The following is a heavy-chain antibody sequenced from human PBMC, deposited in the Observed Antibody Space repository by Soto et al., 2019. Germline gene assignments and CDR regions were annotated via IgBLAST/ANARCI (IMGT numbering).Heavy chain of an antibody. CDR3: ARLFTESYYIDS. CDR2: VFKSGST. J-gene: IGHJ5*01. CDR1: GGSISSNSHY. D-gene: IGHD1-26*01. V-gene: IGHV4-39*01. Sequence: SETLSLTCTVSGGSISSNSHYSGWIRQPPGKGLEWIGSVFKSGSTKYSASLKSRVTISVGTSKDQLSMRLSSVTVADTAVYYCARLFTESYYIDSWGHGTLVTVSS.